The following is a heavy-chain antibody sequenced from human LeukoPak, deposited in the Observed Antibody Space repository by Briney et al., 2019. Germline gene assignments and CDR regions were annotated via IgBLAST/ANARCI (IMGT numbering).Heavy chain of an antibody. D-gene: IGHD3-3*01. J-gene: IGHJ3*02. V-gene: IGHV3-23*01. CDR1: GFTFSSYA. CDR3: AKVVVLRSYYDFWSGYSSDAFDI. Sequence: GGSLRLSCAASGFTFSSYAMSWVRQAPGKGLEWVSAISGSGGSTYYAASVKGRFTISRDNSKNTLYLQMNSLRAEDTAVYYCAKVVVLRSYYDFWSGYSSDAFDIWGQGTMVTVSS. CDR2: ISGSGGST.